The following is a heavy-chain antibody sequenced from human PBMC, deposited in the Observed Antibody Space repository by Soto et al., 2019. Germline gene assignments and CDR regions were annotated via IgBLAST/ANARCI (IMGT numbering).Heavy chain of an antibody. CDR3: AKEALGWYVDY. D-gene: IGHD6-19*01. V-gene: IGHV3-74*01. J-gene: IGHJ4*02. CDR2: INSDGSST. Sequence: GESLKISCAASGFXFSSYWMHWVRQAPGKGLVWVSRINSDGSSTSYADSVKGRFTISRDNAKNTLYLQMNSLRAEDTAVYYCAKEALGWYVDYWGQGTLVTVSS. CDR1: GFXFSSYW.